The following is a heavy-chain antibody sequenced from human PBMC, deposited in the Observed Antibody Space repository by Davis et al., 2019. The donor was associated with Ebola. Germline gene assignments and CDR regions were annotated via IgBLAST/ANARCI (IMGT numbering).Heavy chain of an antibody. CDR2: IYYSGST. CDR1: GGSISSSSYY. V-gene: IGHV4-39*01. D-gene: IGHD6-19*01. J-gene: IGHJ4*02. CDR3: ARGFDAEEQWLVGIY. Sequence: PSETLSLTCTVSGGSISSSSYYWGWIRQPPGKGLEWIGGIYYSGSTYYNPSLKSRVTISVDTSKNQFSLKLSSVTAADTAVYYCARGFDAEEQWLVGIYWGQGTLVTVSS.